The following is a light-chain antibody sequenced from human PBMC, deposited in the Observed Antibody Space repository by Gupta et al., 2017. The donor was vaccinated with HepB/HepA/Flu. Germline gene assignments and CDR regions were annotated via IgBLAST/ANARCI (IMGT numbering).Light chain of an antibody. CDR1: NSDFGDFND. J-gene: IGLJ2*01. CDR3: SSFTYTTTLVV. CDR2: EVN. Sequence: QSALTQPASVSGSPGQSITISCTGTNSDFGDFNDVSWYQQHPGKAPKLLISEVNNRPSGISNRFSGSKSGNTASLTISGLQTEDEADYYCSSFTYTTTLVVFGGGTKLTVL. V-gene: IGLV2-14*03.